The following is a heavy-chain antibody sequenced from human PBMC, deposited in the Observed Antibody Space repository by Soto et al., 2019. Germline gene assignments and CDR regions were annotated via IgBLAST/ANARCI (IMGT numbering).Heavy chain of an antibody. CDR2: IYYSGST. CDR3: ARGIVATFDYYDYMDV. V-gene: IGHV4-59*01. D-gene: IGHD5-12*01. J-gene: IGHJ6*03. Sequence: SETLSLTCTVSGGSISSYYWSWIRQPPGKGLEWIGYIYYSGSTNYNPSLKSRVTISVDTSKNQFSLKLSSVTAADTVVYYCARGIVATFDYYDYMDVWGKGTTVTVSS. CDR1: GGSISSYY.